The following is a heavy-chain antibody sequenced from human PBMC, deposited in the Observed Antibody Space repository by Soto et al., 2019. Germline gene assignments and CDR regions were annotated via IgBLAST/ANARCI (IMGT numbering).Heavy chain of an antibody. CDR2: TYHRSKGYS. CDR1: RDSVSSNTAT. CDR3: ARGPSHLAR. Sequence: QTLSLTCAISRDSVSSNTATCNWIRQSPSGCFEWLVRTYHRSKGYSVYAVSLRGRITIRPDTSKNQVSLQLSSVTPEDTAVYLWARGPSHLARWGPGALVTV. V-gene: IGHV6-1*01. J-gene: IGHJ1*01.